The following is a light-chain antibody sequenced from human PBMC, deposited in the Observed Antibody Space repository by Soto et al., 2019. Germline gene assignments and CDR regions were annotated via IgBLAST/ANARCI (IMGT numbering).Light chain of an antibody. CDR3: QQYYSYPQVT. V-gene: IGKV1-8*01. J-gene: IGKJ3*01. CDR1: QGISSY. CDR2: AAS. Sequence: IRMTQSPSSLSASTGDRVTITCRASQGISSYLAWYQQKQGKDPKLLIYAASTLQSGVPSRFSGSGSGTDFTLTISCLQSEDFATYYCQQYYSYPQVTFGPGTKVDIK.